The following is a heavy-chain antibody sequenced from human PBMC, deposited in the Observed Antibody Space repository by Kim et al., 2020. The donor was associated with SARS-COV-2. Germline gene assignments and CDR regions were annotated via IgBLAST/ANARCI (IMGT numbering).Heavy chain of an antibody. D-gene: IGHD6-19*01. CDR1: GFTFSSYA. Sequence: GGSLRLSCAASGFTFSSYAMHWVRQAPGKGLEWVAVISYDGSNKYYADSVKGRFTISRDNSKNTLYLQMNSLRAEDTAVYYCARGSGWKGFVGYWGQGTLVTVSS. CDR3: ARGSGWKGFVGY. V-gene: IGHV3-30*04. CDR2: ISYDGSNK. J-gene: IGHJ4*02.